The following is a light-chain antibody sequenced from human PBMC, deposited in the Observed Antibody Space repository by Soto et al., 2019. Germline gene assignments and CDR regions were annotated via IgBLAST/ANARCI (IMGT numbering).Light chain of an antibody. J-gene: IGKJ4*01. CDR3: QQYGSSPLT. V-gene: IGKV3-20*01. Sequence: EIVLTQSPGTLSLSPGERATLSCRASQSVAGSYLAWYQQKPGQAPRLLIDGPSSRATGIPDRFSGSGSGTVFTLTISRLEPEDFAVYYCQQYGSSPLTFGGGTKVEIK. CDR1: QSVAGSY. CDR2: GPS.